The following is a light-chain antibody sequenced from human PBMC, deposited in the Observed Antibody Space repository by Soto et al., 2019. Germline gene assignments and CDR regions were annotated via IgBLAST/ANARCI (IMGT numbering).Light chain of an antibody. V-gene: IGKV3-20*01. Sequence: EIVLTQSPGTLSLSPGERATLSCRASQSVSRSLAWYQQKRGQAPRLLIYGASSRATGIPDRFSGSGSGTDFTLTISRLEPKDFALYYCQYYPTSPPSTFGQGTKLEIK. CDR2: GAS. CDR1: QSVSRS. CDR3: QYYPTSPPST. J-gene: IGKJ2*01.